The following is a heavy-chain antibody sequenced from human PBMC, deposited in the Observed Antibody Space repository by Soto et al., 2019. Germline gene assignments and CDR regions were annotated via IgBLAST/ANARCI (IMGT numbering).Heavy chain of an antibody. D-gene: IGHD5-18*01. V-gene: IGHV3-64D*06. CDR3: VKGGIQLWLRDNWFDP. CDR2: ISSNGGRT. J-gene: IGHJ5*02. CDR1: GFTFSSYA. Sequence: PGGSLRLSCSASGFTFSSYAMHWVRQAPGKGLEYVSAISSNGGRTYYADSVKGRFTISRENSKNTLYLQMSSLRAEDTAVYYCVKGGIQLWLRDNWFDPRGQGTMVTV.